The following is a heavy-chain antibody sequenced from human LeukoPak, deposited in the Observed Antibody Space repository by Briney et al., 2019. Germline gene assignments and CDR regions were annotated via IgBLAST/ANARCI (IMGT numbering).Heavy chain of an antibody. D-gene: IGHD4-23*01. CDR3: ARGSTVVTYVFDY. CDR1: GFTFSSYS. V-gene: IGHV3-21*04. CDR2: ISSSSSYI. Sequence: GGSLRLSCAASGFTFSSYSMNWVRQAPGKGLEWVSSISSSSSYIYYADSVKGRFTISRDNAKNSLYLQMNSLRAEDTAVYYCARGSTVVTYVFDYWGQGTLVTVSS. J-gene: IGHJ4*02.